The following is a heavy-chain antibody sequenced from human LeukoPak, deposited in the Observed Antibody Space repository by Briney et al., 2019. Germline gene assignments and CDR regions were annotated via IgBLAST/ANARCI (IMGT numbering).Heavy chain of an antibody. CDR2: IIPILGIA. J-gene: IGHJ3*02. CDR3: ARDPLIVGATQGAFDI. D-gene: IGHD1-26*01. CDR1: GGTFSSYA. V-gene: IGHV1-69*04. Sequence: SVKVSCKASGGTFSSYAISWVRQAPGQGLEWMGRIIPILGIANYAQKFQGRVTITADKSTSTAYMELSSLRSEDTAVYYCARDPLIVGATQGAFDIWGQGTMVTVSS.